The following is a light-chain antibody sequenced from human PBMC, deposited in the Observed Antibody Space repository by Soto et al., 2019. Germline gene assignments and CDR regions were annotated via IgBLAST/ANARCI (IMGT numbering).Light chain of an antibody. V-gene: IGKV3-20*01. Sequence: EIVLTQSPAALSLSPGERGTLSCRASESVTNYLAWYQQKPGQAPRLLIYGASSRATGIPDRFSGSGSGTDFTLTISRLEPEDFAVYYCQQYGSSPRGTFGQGTRLEIK. J-gene: IGKJ5*01. CDR3: QQYGSSPRGT. CDR2: GAS. CDR1: ESVTNY.